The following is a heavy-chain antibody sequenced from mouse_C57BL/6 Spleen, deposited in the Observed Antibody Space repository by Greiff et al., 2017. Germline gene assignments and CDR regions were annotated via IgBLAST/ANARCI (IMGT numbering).Heavy chain of an antibody. D-gene: IGHD1-1*01. V-gene: IGHV1-55*01. CDR2: IYPGSGST. CDR3: ARGYGSSYVEAY. Sequence: QVQLQQPGAELVKPGASVKMSCKASGYTFTSYWITWVKQRPGQGLEWIGDIYPGSGSTNYNEKFKSKATLTVDTSSSTAYMQLSSLTSEDSAVYCCARGYGSSYVEAYWGQGTLVTVSA. J-gene: IGHJ3*01. CDR1: GYTFTSYW.